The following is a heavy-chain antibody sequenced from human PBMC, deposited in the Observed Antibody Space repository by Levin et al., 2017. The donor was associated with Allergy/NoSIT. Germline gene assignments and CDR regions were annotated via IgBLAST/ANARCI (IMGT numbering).Heavy chain of an antibody. Sequence: SETLSLTCTVSGGSISSYYWSWIRQPPGKGLEWIGYIYYSGSTNYNPSLKSRVTISVDTSKNQFSLKLSSVTAADTAVYYCARDRDSGYEGVFDYWGQGTLVTVSS. CDR1: GGSISSYY. CDR3: ARDRDSGYEGVFDY. CDR2: IYYSGST. D-gene: IGHD5-12*01. V-gene: IGHV4-59*01. J-gene: IGHJ4*02.